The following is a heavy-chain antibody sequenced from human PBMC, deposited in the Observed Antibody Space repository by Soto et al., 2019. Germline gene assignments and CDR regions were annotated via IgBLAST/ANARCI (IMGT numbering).Heavy chain of an antibody. Sequence: PSETLSLTCTVSGGSINIGDYYWSCIRQPPGKGLEWIGYIYYSGSTYHNPSLKSRINISVDTSKNQFSLKLSSVTAADTAVYYCATVPTYYYDRSGYANAFDMWGQGTMVTVSS. CDR1: GGSINIGDYY. D-gene: IGHD3-22*01. CDR3: ATVPTYYYDRSGYANAFDM. V-gene: IGHV4-30-4*01. J-gene: IGHJ3*02. CDR2: IYYSGST.